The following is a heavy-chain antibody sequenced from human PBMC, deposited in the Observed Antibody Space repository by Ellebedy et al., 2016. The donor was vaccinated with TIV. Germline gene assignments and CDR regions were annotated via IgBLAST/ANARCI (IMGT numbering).Heavy chain of an antibody. J-gene: IGHJ4*02. CDR3: ARRSTDFAFDS. Sequence: GESLKISCAASGFTFSTYPMTWVRQAPGKGLEWVSIISANGGTTYYADSVKGRFTISRDNSKNTLFLQMSSLRAEDTAVYFCARRSTDFAFDSWGQGTLVTVSP. V-gene: IGHV3-23*01. CDR1: GFTFSTYP. D-gene: IGHD3/OR15-3a*01. CDR2: ISANGGTT.